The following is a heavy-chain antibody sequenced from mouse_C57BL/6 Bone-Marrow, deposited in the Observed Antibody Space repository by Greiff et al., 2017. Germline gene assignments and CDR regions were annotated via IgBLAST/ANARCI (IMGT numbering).Heavy chain of an antibody. Sequence: QVQLRQSGPGLVQPSQSLSITCTVSGFSLTSYGVHWVRQSPGKGLEWLGVIWSGGSTDYNAAFISRLSISKDNSKSQVFFKMNSLQADDTAIYYCARNTNWDFMDYWGQGTSVTVSS. J-gene: IGHJ4*01. CDR2: IWSGGST. V-gene: IGHV2-2*01. D-gene: IGHD4-1*01. CDR3: ARNTNWDFMDY. CDR1: GFSLTSYG.